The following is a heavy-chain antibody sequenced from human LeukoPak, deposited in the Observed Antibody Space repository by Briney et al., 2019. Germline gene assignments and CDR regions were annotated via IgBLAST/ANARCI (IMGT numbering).Heavy chain of an antibody. CDR3: ARGGCSSTSRYHFDY. CDR2: IYYSGST. CDR1: GGSISSYY. J-gene: IGHJ4*02. V-gene: IGHV4-59*01. Sequence: SETLSLTCTVSGGSISSYYWSWIRQPPGKGLEWIGYIYYSGSTNYNPSLKSRVTISVDTSKNQFSLKLSSVTAADTAVYYCARGGCSSTSRYHFDYWGQGTLVTVSS. D-gene: IGHD2-2*01.